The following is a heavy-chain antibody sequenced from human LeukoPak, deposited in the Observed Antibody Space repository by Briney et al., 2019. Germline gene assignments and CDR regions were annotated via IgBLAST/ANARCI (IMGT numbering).Heavy chain of an antibody. CDR1: GYTFTSYD. D-gene: IGHD1-1*01. V-gene: IGHV1-8*01. J-gene: IGHJ4*02. CDR3: ARGLRRGTVDY. Sequence: ASVKVSCKASGYTFTSYDIYWVRQATGQGLEWMGWMNPNSGNTAYAQKFQGRVTLTRNTSISTAYMELSSLRSEDTAVYYCARGLRRGTVDYWGQGTLVTASS. CDR2: MNPNSGNT.